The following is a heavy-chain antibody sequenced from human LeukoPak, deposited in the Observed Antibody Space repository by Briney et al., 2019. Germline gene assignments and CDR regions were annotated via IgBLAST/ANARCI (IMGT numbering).Heavy chain of an antibody. CDR1: GFTFSSYA. J-gene: IGHJ6*02. Sequence: GGSLRLSCAAYGFTFSSYAMSWVRHAPGKGLEWVSSISGSGGGTYYADSVKGRFTISRHNSKNTLYLQMNRLTADDTAVYYCANPIQPYGMDVWGQGTTVTVSS. D-gene: IGHD5-18*01. CDR3: ANPIQPYGMDV. CDR2: ISGSGGGT. V-gene: IGHV3-23*01.